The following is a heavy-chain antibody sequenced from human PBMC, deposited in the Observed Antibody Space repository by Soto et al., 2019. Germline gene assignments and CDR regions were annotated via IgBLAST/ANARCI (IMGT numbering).Heavy chain of an antibody. V-gene: IGHV1-18*04. Sequence: GASVKVSCKASGYNFTSYGISSVREAPGQGLEWMGWISAYNGNRNYAQKLQGRVTITTDTSTTTAYMELRSPRSDATAVYYCARVVRQSGAVVPFDYWGQGILVTVSS. J-gene: IGHJ4*02. CDR2: ISAYNGNR. CDR1: GYNFTSYG. D-gene: IGHD6-19*01. CDR3: ARVVRQSGAVVPFDY.